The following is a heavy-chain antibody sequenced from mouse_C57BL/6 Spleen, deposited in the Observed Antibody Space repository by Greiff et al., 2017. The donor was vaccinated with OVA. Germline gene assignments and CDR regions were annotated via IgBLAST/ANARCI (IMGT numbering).Heavy chain of an antibody. D-gene: IGHD2-5*01. J-gene: IGHJ2*01. Sequence: QVQLKQSGAELVKPGASVKLSCKASGYTFTSYWMHWVKQRPGQGLEWIGMIHPNSGSTNYNEKFKSKATLTVDKSSSTAYMQLSSLTSEGSAVYYCARDYSNLDYWGQGTTLTVSS. CDR1: GYTFTSYW. CDR3: ARDYSNLDY. CDR2: IHPNSGST. V-gene: IGHV1-64*01.